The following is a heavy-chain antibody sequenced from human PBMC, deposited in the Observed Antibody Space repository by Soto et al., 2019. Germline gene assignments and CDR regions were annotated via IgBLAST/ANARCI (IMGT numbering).Heavy chain of an antibody. J-gene: IGHJ6*02. CDR2: IYYSGTT. Sequence: PSETLSLTCTVSGGSISIGDYYWSWIRHPPGKGLEWIGYIYYSGTTNYNPSLKSRVTISVDTSKNQFSLKLSSVTAADTAVYYCARDKIWFGELVYYYGMDVWGQGTTVT. D-gene: IGHD3-10*01. CDR1: GGSISIGDYY. CDR3: ARDKIWFGELVYYYGMDV. V-gene: IGHV4-30-4*01.